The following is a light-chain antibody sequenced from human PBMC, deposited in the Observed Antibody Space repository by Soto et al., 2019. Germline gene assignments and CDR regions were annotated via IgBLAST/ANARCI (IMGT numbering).Light chain of an antibody. J-gene: IGLJ2*01. Sequence: QSALTQPASVSGSPGQSVTISCTGTSSDIGAFNYVSWYQHHPGKAPKLMIYGVANLPSGVSNRFSGSKSGNTASLTISGLQAEDEASYYCSSYTVTTTLVVFGGGTKRTVL. CDR1: SSDIGAFNY. CDR3: SSYTVTTTLVV. CDR2: GVA. V-gene: IGLV2-14*01.